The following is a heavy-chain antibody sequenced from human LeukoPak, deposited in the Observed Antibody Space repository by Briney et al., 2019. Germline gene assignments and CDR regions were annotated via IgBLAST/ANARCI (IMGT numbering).Heavy chain of an antibody. CDR1: GFILSGSG. CDR2: IRSNSNNYAT. Sequence: GGSLRLSCAASGFILSGSGIHWVRQVSGKGLEWVGCIRSNSNNYATSYAASVKGRFTVSRDDSKNTAYLTMNSLETEDTAIYYCTRLDEAADGFVRGAVTRAYDIWGQGTMVTVSS. D-gene: IGHD3-10*01. V-gene: IGHV3-73*01. CDR3: TRLDEAADGFVRGAVTRAYDI. J-gene: IGHJ3*02.